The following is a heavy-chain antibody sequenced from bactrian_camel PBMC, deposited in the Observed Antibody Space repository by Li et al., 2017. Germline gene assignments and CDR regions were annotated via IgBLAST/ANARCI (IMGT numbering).Heavy chain of an antibody. D-gene: IGHD3*01. CDR2: RYGGGGST. CDR1: EHTVASYF. J-gene: IGHJ4*01. CDR3: AARRAAYGCGCPTRSPRTHT. Sequence: HVQLVESGGGSVQAGGSLRLSCRTSEHTVASYFIVWFRQAPGKEREGVAARYGGGGSTDYTDSVRGRFTISRDNAKNTLYLQMNSLKTEDTAMYYCAARRAAYGCGCPTRSPRTHTGAGGPRSPSP. V-gene: IGHV3S45*01.